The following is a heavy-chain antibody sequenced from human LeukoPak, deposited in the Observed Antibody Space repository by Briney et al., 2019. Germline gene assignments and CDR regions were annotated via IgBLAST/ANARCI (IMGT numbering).Heavy chain of an antibody. Sequence: SETLSLTCTVSGGSISSYYWSWIRQPPGKGLEWIGYIYTSGSTNYNPSLKSRVTISVDTSKNQFSLKLSSVTAADTAVYYCARPIFYGSGLGWFDPRGQGTLVTVSS. CDR1: GGSISSYY. CDR2: IYTSGST. J-gene: IGHJ5*02. D-gene: IGHD2/OR15-2a*01. V-gene: IGHV4-4*09. CDR3: ARPIFYGSGLGWFDP.